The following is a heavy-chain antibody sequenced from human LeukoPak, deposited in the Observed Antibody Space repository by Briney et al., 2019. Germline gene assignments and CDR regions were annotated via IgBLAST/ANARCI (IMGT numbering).Heavy chain of an antibody. J-gene: IGHJ6*03. CDR3: ARWSGSVTARNYYYYMDV. Sequence: SETLSLTCTVSGGSVRRGNYYWTWIRQPAGSGLGWIGRIYTSGTTDYNPSLRTRVTISVDASRNQFSLNLSSVTAADTAVYYCARWSGSVTARNYYYYMDVWGEGTTVTVSS. V-gene: IGHV4-61*02. D-gene: IGHD6-6*01. CDR1: GGSVRRGNYY. CDR2: IYTSGTT.